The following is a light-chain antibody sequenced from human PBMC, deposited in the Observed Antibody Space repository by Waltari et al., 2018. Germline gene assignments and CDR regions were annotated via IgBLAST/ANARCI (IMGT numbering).Light chain of an antibody. CDR3: SSYTTRDTWL. CDR2: GVS. V-gene: IGLV2-14*03. Sequence: QSALTQPASVSGSPGQSITISCTGTNSDIGVHHYVSWYQQHPGNAPKLILYGVSKRPSRVSIRFSGSKADNTASLTISGVQAGDEADYYCSSYTTRDTWLFGGGTKVTVL. CDR1: NSDIGVHHY. J-gene: IGLJ3*02.